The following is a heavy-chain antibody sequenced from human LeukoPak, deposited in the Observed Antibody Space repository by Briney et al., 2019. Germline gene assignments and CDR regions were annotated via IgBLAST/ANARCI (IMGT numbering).Heavy chain of an antibody. Sequence: QPGGSLRLSCTASGFTFDKYAMHWVRQPPGKGLEWVSVISADGTTDHADSVKGRFTISRDNSKKSLFLQMNSLRPEDTASYYCGTWAFYHGLDVWGQGATVTVSS. CDR1: GFTFDKYA. D-gene: IGHD1-26*01. CDR2: ISADGTT. CDR3: GTWAFYHGLDV. V-gene: IGHV3-43*02. J-gene: IGHJ6*02.